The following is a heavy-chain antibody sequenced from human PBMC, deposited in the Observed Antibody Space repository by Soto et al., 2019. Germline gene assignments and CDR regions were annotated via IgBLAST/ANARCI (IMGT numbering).Heavy chain of an antibody. V-gene: IGHV4-39*01. CDR1: GGSISSSSYY. Sequence: SETLSLTCTVSGGSISSSSYYWGWIRQPPGKGLEWIGSIYYSGSTYYNPSLKSRVTISVDTSKNQFSLKLSSVTAADTAVYYCASGGRGVPWSGYYSFDYWGQGTLVTVYS. CDR3: ASGGRGVPWSGYYSFDY. J-gene: IGHJ4*02. D-gene: IGHD3-3*01. CDR2: IYYSGST.